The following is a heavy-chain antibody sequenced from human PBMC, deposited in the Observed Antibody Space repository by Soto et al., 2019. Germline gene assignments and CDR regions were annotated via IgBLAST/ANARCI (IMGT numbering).Heavy chain of an antibody. D-gene: IGHD6-13*01. CDR1: GFTFSSYA. J-gene: IGHJ4*02. CDR2: ISYDGSNK. Sequence: QVQLVESGGGVVQPGRSLRLSCAASGFTFSSYAMHWVRQAPGKGLEWVAVISYDGSNKYYADCVKGRFTISRDNSKNPLYLQMNSLRAEDTAVYYCAREGWDIAAAGTSLFFDYWGQGTLVTVSS. V-gene: IGHV3-30-3*01. CDR3: AREGWDIAAAGTSLFFDY.